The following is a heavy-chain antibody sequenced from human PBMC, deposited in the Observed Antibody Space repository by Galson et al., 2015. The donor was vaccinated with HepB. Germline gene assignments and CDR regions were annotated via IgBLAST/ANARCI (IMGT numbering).Heavy chain of an antibody. J-gene: IGHJ4*02. V-gene: IGHV1-8*01. Sequence: SVKVSCKASGYTFSSYDIDWVRQATGQGLEWMGWTSPNSGKTGFAQKFKGRVTMTRNTSISTAFMELSSMRSEDTAVYYCARDWREVRGVLNYLDYWGQGALVTVAS. D-gene: IGHD3-10*01. CDR2: TSPNSGKT. CDR1: GYTFSSYD. CDR3: ARDWREVRGVLNYLDY.